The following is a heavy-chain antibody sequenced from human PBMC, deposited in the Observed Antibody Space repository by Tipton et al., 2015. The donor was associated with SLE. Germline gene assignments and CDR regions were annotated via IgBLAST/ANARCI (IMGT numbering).Heavy chain of an antibody. CDR2: INHSGST. Sequence: TLSLTCAVYGGSFSGYYWSWIRQPPGKGLEWIGEINHSGSTNYIPSLKSRVTISVDTSKNQFSLKLSSVTAADTAVYYCARLTIDAAFDIWGQGTMVTVSS. V-gene: IGHV4-34*01. CDR1: GGSFSGYY. J-gene: IGHJ3*02. D-gene: IGHD4/OR15-4a*01. CDR3: ARLTIDAAFDI.